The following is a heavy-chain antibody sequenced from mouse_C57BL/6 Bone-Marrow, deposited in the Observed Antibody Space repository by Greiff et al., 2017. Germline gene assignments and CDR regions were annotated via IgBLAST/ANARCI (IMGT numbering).Heavy chain of an antibody. J-gene: IGHJ3*01. Sequence: QVQLQQSGAELMKPGASVKLSCKATGYTFTGYWIEWVKQRPGHGLEWIGEILPGSGSTNYNEKFKGKATFTADPSSNTAYMQLSSLTTEDSAIYYCARKRGLLRWWFAYWGQGTLVTVSA. CDR3: ARKRGLLRWWFAY. V-gene: IGHV1-9*01. CDR2: ILPGSGST. D-gene: IGHD1-1*01. CDR1: GYTFTGYW.